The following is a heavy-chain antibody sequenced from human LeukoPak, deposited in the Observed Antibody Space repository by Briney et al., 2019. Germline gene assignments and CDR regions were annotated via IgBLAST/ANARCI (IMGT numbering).Heavy chain of an antibody. Sequence: GGSLRLSCAASGFTFSSYGMHWVRQAPGKGLEWVAVIWYDGSNKYYADSVKGRFTISRDNSKNTLYLQMNSLRAEDTAVYYCARRQAVAGSDAVDVWGKGTTVTVSS. J-gene: IGHJ6*04. CDR3: ARRQAVAGSDAVDV. V-gene: IGHV3-33*08. CDR2: IWYDGSNK. CDR1: GFTFSSYG. D-gene: IGHD6-19*01.